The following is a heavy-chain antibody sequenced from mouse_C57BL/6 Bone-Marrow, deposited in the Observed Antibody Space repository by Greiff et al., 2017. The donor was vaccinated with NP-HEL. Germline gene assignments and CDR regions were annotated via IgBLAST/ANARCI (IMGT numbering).Heavy chain of an antibody. V-gene: IGHV1-61*01. D-gene: IGHD2-2*01. J-gene: IGHJ3*01. CDR1: GYTFTSYW. CDR2: IYPSDSET. Sequence: QVQLQQPGAELVRPGSSVKLSCKASGYTFTSYWMDWVKQRPGQGLEWIGNIYPSDSETHYNQKFKDKATLTVDKSSSTAYMQLSSLTSEDSAVYYCAREGTMVTTPFAYWGQGTLVTVSA. CDR3: AREGTMVTTPFAY.